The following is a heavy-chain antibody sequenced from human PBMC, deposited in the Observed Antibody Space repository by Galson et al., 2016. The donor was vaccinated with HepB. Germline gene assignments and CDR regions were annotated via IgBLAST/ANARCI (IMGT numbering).Heavy chain of an antibody. CDR2: IKRDASET. V-gene: IGHV3-7*01. Sequence: SLRLSCAASGFTFSNYWMSWIRQSPGKGLEWVGNIKRDASETYYVDSVRGRFTISRDNARNSLYLQMNSLRDEDPAVYYCARDGSGWLFDSWGQGTLVTVSS. CDR3: ARDGSGWLFDS. J-gene: IGHJ4*02. CDR1: GFTFSNYW. D-gene: IGHD6-19*01.